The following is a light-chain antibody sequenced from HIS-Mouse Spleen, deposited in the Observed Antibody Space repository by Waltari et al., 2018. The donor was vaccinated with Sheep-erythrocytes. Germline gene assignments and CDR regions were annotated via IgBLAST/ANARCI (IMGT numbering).Light chain of an antibody. V-gene: IGKV1-12*01. Sequence: TQSPGTLSLSPGERATLSCRASQSISSWLGWYQQKPGKAPKLLIYAASSLQSGVPSRFSGSGSGTDFTLTISSLQPEDFATYYCQQANSFPPTFGQGTKVEIK. J-gene: IGKJ1*01. CDR1: QSISSW. CDR3: QQANSFPPT. CDR2: AAS.